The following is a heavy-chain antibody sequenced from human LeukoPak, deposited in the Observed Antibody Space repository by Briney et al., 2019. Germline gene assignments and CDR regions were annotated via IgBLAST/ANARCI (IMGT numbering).Heavy chain of an antibody. CDR2: IYPGDSDT. CDR1: GYSFTSYW. J-gene: IGHJ3*02. CDR3: ARPRYDSSGFVDAFDI. D-gene: IGHD3-22*01. Sequence: GESLKISCKGSGYSFTSYWIGWVRQMPGKGLEWMGIIYPGDSDTRYSPSFQGQVTISADKSISTAYQQWSSLKASDTAMYYCARPRYDSSGFVDAFDIWGQGTMVTVSS. V-gene: IGHV5-51*01.